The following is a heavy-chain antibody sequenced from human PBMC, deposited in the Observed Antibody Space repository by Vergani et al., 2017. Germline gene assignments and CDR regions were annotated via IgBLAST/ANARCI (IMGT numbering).Heavy chain of an antibody. CDR2: IRSADTNT. J-gene: IGHJ3*02. V-gene: IGHV3-48*01. D-gene: IGHD4/OR15-4a*01. CDR1: GFTFSSSG. Sequence: EVQLVESGGGLVQPGWSLRLSCAASGFTFSSSGMNWVRQAPGKGLEWVSAIRSADTNTYYADSVEGRVAISRDNAKTSLYLQMNSLRVEDTAVYYCAREGVPDAFDIWGQGTMVTVSS. CDR3: AREGVPDAFDI.